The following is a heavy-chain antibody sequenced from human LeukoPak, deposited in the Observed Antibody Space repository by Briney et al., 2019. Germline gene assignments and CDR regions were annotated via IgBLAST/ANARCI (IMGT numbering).Heavy chain of an antibody. Sequence: GGPLRLSCAASGFTFSSYAMSWVRQAPGKGLEWVSVISGSGGSTYYADSVKGRFTISRANSKNTLYLQMNSLRAEDTAVYYCAKGAQPYSTSYNDAFDIWGQGQWSPSPQ. CDR2: ISGSGGST. D-gene: IGHD1-26*01. CDR1: GFTFSSYA. CDR3: AKGAQPYSTSYNDAFDI. V-gene: IGHV3-23*01. J-gene: IGHJ3*02.